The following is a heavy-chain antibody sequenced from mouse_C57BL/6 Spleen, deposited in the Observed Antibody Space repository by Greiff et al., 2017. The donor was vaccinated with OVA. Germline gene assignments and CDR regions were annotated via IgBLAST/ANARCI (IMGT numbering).Heavy chain of an antibody. J-gene: IGHJ4*01. Sequence: QVQLQQPGAELVKPGASVKLSCKASGYTFTSYWITWVKQRPGQGLEWIGEIYPGSGSTNYNEKFKSKATLTVDKSSSTAYMQLSSLTSEDAAVYCCARETTVEDMDDWGKGTSVTVSS. CDR2: IYPGSGST. CDR3: ARETTVEDMDD. D-gene: IGHD1-1*01. CDR1: GYTFTSYW. V-gene: IGHV1-55*01.